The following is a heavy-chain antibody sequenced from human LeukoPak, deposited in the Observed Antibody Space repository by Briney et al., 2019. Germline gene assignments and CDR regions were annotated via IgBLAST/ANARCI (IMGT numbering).Heavy chain of an antibody. Sequence: GGSLRLSCAASGFTFSDYYMSWIRQAPGKGLEWVSYISSSGSTIYYADSVKGRFTISRDNAKNSLYLQMNSLRAEDTAVYYCARSHCSSTSCRYWYFDLWGRGTLVTVPS. J-gene: IGHJ2*01. D-gene: IGHD2-2*01. CDR3: ARSHCSSTSCRYWYFDL. CDR2: ISSSGSTI. V-gene: IGHV3-11*01. CDR1: GFTFSDYY.